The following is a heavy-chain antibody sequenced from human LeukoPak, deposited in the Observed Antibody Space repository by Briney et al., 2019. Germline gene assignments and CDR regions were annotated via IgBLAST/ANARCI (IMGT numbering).Heavy chain of an antibody. CDR1: GFTFSSYW. D-gene: IGHD3-10*01. CDR3: ARDPGDY. V-gene: IGHV3-7*01. Sequence: PGGSLRLSCAASGFTFSSYWMSWVRQAPGKGLEWVAIINQDGSVKFYVDSVRGRFTISGDNAKKSLYLQMNSLRAEDTAVYYCARDPGDYWGQGTLVTVSS. CDR2: INQDGSVK. J-gene: IGHJ4*02.